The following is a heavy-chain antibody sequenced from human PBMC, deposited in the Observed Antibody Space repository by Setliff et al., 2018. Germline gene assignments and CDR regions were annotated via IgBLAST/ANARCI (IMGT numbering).Heavy chain of an antibody. J-gene: IGHJ4*02. D-gene: IGHD3-3*01. V-gene: IGHV4-61*02. CDR3: RFWSGYYKNDY. CDR2: LYAGGST. Sequence: SETLSLTCTVSGGSISSGLYYWSWIRQPAGRGLEWIGRLYAGGSTNYNPSHKSRATISGDTSNDRLSLKLSSVTAADTAVYYCRFWSGYYKNDYWGQGTLVTVSS. CDR1: GGSISSGLYY.